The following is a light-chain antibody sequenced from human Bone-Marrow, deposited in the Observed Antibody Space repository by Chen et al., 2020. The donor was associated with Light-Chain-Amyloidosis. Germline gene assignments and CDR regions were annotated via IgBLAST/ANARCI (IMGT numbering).Light chain of an antibody. V-gene: IGKV3-20*01. CDR2: GAS. J-gene: IGKJ1*01. CDR3: QQYDSSRWT. Sequence: EIVLTQSPGTLSLSPGERATLSCRASQSVSSAFLSWYQQKPGQAPRLLIYGASSRATAIPDRFRGSGSGTDFTLTISRLEPEDFAMYYCQQYDSSRWTFGQGTKVEFK. CDR1: QSVSSAF.